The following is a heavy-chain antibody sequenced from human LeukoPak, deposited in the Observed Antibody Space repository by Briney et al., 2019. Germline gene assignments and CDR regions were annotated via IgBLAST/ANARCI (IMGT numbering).Heavy chain of an antibody. CDR2: INPNSGGT. CDR3: ARDSEDIVVVVAAM. CDR1: GYTFTGYY. V-gene: IGHV1-2*06. Sequence: ASVKVSCKASGYTFTGYYMHWVRQAPGQGLEWMGRINPNSGGTNYAQKFEGRVTMTRDTSISTAYMELSRLRSDDTAVYYCARDSEDIVVVVAAMWDQGTLVTVSS. D-gene: IGHD2-15*01. J-gene: IGHJ4*02.